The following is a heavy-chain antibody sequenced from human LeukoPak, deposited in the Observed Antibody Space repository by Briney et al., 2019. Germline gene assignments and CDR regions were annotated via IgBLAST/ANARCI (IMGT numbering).Heavy chain of an antibody. CDR3: ARDVVVAGRWFDP. CDR2: ISGSSYYI. Sequence: PGGSLRLSCAASGFTFSSYSMNWVRQAPGKGLEWVSSISGSSYYIYYADSAKGRFTISRDNAKNSLYLQMNSLRAEDTAVYYCARDVVVAGRWFDPWGQGTLVTVSS. CDR1: GFTFSSYS. V-gene: IGHV3-21*01. J-gene: IGHJ5*02. D-gene: IGHD2-15*01.